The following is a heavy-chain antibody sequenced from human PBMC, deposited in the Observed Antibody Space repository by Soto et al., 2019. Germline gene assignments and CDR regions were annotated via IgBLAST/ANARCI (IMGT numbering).Heavy chain of an antibody. CDR3: ARNYGPIDY. V-gene: IGHV4-34*01. CDR2: INHSGST. J-gene: IGHJ4*02. D-gene: IGHD3-10*01. Sequence: PSETMSLTFAVYGGPFSCYYWSWIRQPPGKGLEWIWEINHSGSTNDNPSLKSRVTISVDTAKNQFSLKLSSVTAADKDVYYCARNYGPIDYWGQGTLVTVYS. CDR1: GGPFSCYY.